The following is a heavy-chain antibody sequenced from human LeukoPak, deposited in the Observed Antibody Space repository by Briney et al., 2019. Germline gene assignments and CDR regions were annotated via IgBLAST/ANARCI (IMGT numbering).Heavy chain of an antibody. CDR3: ARDKYYYGSGSYYPVGYYYGMDV. J-gene: IGHJ6*02. V-gene: IGHV3-53*05. CDR2: IYSGGST. D-gene: IGHD3-10*01. Sequence: GGSLRLSCAASGFTVSSNYMSWVRQAPGKGLEWVSVIYSGGSTYYADSVKGRFTISRDNSKNTLYLQMNSLRAEDTAVYYCARDKYYYGSGSYYPVGYYYGMDVWGQGTTVTVSS. CDR1: GFTVSSNY.